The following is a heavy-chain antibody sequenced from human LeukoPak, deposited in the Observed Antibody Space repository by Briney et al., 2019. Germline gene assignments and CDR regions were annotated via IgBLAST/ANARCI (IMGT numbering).Heavy chain of an antibody. CDR3: ARANRDLPFYYYYGMDV. J-gene: IGHJ6*02. V-gene: IGHV1-8*01. CDR2: MNPNSGNT. CDR1: GYTFTSYD. Sequence: ASVTVSCKASGYTFTSYDINWVRQAPGQGLEWMGWMNPNSGNTGYAQKFQGRVTMTRNTSISTAYMELSSLRSEDTAVYYCARANRDLPFYYYYGMDVWGQGTTVTVSS.